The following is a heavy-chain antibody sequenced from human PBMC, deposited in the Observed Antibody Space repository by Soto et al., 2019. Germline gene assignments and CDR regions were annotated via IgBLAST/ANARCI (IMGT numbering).Heavy chain of an antibody. D-gene: IGHD3-22*01. J-gene: IGHJ5*02. Sequence: PSETLSLTCTVSGGSISSGGYYWSWIRQHPGKGLEWIGYIYYSGSTYYNPSLKSRVTISVDTSKNQFSLKLSSVTAADTAVYYCARLRARDYYDSSGYPDPWGQGTLVTVSS. CDR1: GGSISSGGYY. CDR3: ARLRARDYYDSSGYPDP. V-gene: IGHV4-31*03. CDR2: IYYSGST.